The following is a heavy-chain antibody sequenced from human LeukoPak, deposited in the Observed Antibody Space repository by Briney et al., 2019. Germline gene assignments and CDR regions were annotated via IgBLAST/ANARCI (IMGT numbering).Heavy chain of an antibody. CDR3: ARAPYGSGSPYFDY. CDR2: ISSSSSYI. Sequence: PGGSLRLSCAASGFTFSSYSMNWVRQAPGKGLEWVSSISSSSSYIYYADSVKGRFTISRDSAKNSLYLQMNSLRAEDTAVYYCARAPYGSGSPYFDYWGQGTLVTVSS. CDR1: GFTFSSYS. V-gene: IGHV3-21*01. D-gene: IGHD3-10*01. J-gene: IGHJ4*02.